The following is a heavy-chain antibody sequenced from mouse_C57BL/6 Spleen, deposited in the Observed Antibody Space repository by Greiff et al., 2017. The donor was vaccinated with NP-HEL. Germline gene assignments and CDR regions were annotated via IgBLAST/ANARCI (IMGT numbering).Heavy chain of an antibody. CDR3: ARGITTVVPDY. V-gene: IGHV1-55*01. Sequence: QVQLQQSGAELVKPGASVKMSCKASGYTFTSYWITWVKQRPGQGLEWIGDIYPGSGSTNYNEKFKSKATLTVDTSSSTAYMQLSSLTSEDSAVYYCARGITTVVPDYWGQGTTLTVSS. D-gene: IGHD1-1*01. CDR1: GYTFTSYW. CDR2: IYPGSGST. J-gene: IGHJ2*01.